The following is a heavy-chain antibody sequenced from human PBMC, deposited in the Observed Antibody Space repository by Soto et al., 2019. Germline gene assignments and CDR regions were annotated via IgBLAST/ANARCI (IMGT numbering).Heavy chain of an antibody. J-gene: IGHJ4*02. D-gene: IGHD3-10*01. V-gene: IGHV1-69*19. CDR1: GGTFNTYA. CDR2: ISPMFGAA. Sequence: QVQLVQSGGEMKKPGSSVMVSCQSSGGTFNTYAMNWVRQAPGQGPEWMGDISPMFGAANYAPKFQGRVTITADESTGTSYMQLSSLTSEDMALYFCAREVQVHTPAFVYWGQGTLVTVSS. CDR3: AREVQVHTPAFVY.